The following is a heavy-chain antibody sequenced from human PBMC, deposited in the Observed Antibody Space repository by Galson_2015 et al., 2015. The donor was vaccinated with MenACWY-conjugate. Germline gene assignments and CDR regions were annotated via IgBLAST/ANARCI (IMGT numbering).Heavy chain of an antibody. D-gene: IGHD1-26*01. CDR3: ARVFSGSRYYSYGMDV. CDR1: GFTFSRYW. V-gene: IGHV3-7*03. Sequence: SLRLSCAASGFTFSRYWMAWVRQAPGQGLEWVANIKQDGSEPYYVDSVKDRFTISRDNAENSLYLEMNSLRGEDTAVFYCARVFSGSRYYSYGMDVWGQGTTVTVSS. J-gene: IGHJ6*02. CDR2: IKQDGSEP.